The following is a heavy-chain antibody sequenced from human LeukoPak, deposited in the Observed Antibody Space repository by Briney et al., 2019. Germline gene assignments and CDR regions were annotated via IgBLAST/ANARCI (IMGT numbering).Heavy chain of an antibody. V-gene: IGHV3-20*04. CDR2: INWNGGST. CDR3: AREGYSSSWSDYYYYMDV. J-gene: IGHJ6*03. Sequence: GGSLRLSCAASGFTFDDYGMSWVRQAPGRGLEWVSGINWNGGSTGYADSVKGRFTISRDNTKNSLYLQMSSLRAEDTALYYCAREGYSSSWSDYYYYMDVWGKGTTVTVSS. D-gene: IGHD6-13*01. CDR1: GFTFDDYG.